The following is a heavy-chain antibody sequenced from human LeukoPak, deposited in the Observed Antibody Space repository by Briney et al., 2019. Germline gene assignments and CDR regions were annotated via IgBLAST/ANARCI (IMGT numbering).Heavy chain of an antibody. CDR1: GYTFTSYG. CDR3: ARDYICYSNYASSGWCVYYYYYYGMDV. J-gene: IGHJ6*02. D-gene: IGHD4-11*01. V-gene: IGHV1-18*01. CDR2: ISAYNGNT. Sequence: GASVKVSCKASGYTFTSYGISWVRQAPGQGLEWMGWISAYNGNTNYAQKLQGRVTMTTDTSTSTAYMELRSLRSDDTAVYYCARDYICYSNYASSGWCVYYYYYYGMDVWGQGTTVTVSS.